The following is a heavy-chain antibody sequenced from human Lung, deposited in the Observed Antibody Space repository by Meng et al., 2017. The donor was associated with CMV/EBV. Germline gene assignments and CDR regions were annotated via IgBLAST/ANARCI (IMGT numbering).Heavy chain of an antibody. Sequence: GSLRLXCTVSGGSISSYYWSWIRQPPGKGLEWIGYIYYSGSTNYNPSLKSRVTISVDMFKNQFSLKLSSVTAADTAVYYCARDSYSSSYPYSYYLGMDVWGQGXTVTVSS. V-gene: IGHV4-59*01. CDR3: ARDSYSSSYPYSYYLGMDV. CDR1: GGSISSYY. J-gene: IGHJ6*02. CDR2: IYYSGST. D-gene: IGHD6-6*01.